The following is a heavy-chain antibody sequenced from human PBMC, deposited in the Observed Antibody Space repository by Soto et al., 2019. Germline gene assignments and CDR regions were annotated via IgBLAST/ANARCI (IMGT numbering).Heavy chain of an antibody. V-gene: IGHV1-3*01. CDR2: INAGNGNT. Sequence: ASVKVSCKASGYTFTSYAMHWVRQAPGQRLEWMGWINAGNGNTKYSQKFQGRVTITRDTSASTAYMELSSLRSEDTAVYYCARGGVLLWFGELFQGQTWFDYWGQGTLVTVSS. J-gene: IGHJ4*02. CDR3: ARGGVLLWFGELFQGQTWFDY. CDR1: GYTFTSYA. D-gene: IGHD3-10*01.